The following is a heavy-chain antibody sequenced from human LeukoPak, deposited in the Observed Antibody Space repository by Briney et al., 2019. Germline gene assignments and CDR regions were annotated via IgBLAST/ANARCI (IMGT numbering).Heavy chain of an antibody. Sequence: GESLKISCKGSGYSFTSYWIGWVRQMPGKGLEWMGIIYPGDSDTRYSPSFQGQVTISADKSISTAYLQWSSLKVSDTAMYYCARAVRYFDWLLSAHDAFDIWGQGIMVTVSS. V-gene: IGHV5-51*01. CDR1: GYSFTSYW. J-gene: IGHJ3*02. CDR2: IYPGDSDT. D-gene: IGHD3-9*01. CDR3: ARAVRYFDWLLSAHDAFDI.